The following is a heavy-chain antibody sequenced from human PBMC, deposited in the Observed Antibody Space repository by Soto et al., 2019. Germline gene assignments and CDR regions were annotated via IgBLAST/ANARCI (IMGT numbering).Heavy chain of an antibody. CDR3: ARAPLGGSRGAVDY. D-gene: IGHD1-26*01. Sequence: QVQLVQSGAEVKKPGSSVKVSCKASGGTFSSYTISWVRQAPGQGLEWMGRIIPILGIANYAQKFQGRVTITADKSTSTGYMELSSLRSEDTAVYYCARAPLGGSRGAVDYWGQGTLVTVSS. CDR2: IIPILGIA. CDR1: GGTFSSYT. V-gene: IGHV1-69*02. J-gene: IGHJ4*02.